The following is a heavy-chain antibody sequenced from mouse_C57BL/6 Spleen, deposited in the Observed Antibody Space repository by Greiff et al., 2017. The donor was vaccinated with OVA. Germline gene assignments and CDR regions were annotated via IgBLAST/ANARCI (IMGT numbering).Heavy chain of an antibody. CDR2: ISGGGGNT. D-gene: IGHD2-1*01. CDR1: GFTFSSYT. J-gene: IGHJ2*01. CDR3: ARENYGNYFDY. Sequence: EVKLVESGGGLVKPGGSLKLSCAASGFTFSSYTMSWVRQTPEKRLEWVATISGGGGNTYYPDSVKGRFTISRDNAKNTLYLQMSSLRSEDTALYYCARENYGNYFDYWGQGTTLTVSS. V-gene: IGHV5-9*01.